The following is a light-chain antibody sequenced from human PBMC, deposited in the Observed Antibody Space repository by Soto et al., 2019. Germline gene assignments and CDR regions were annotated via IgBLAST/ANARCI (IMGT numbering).Light chain of an antibody. J-gene: IGKJ5*01. CDR3: QQYNSYPIT. V-gene: IGKV1-5*03. CDR1: QSISSW. Sequence: DIKMTQSPSTLSASVGDRVTNTCRASQSISSWLAWYQQKPGKAPKLLIYKASSLESGVPSRFSGSGSGTEFTLTICSLQPDDFATYYCQQYNSYPITFGQGTRLEIK. CDR2: KAS.